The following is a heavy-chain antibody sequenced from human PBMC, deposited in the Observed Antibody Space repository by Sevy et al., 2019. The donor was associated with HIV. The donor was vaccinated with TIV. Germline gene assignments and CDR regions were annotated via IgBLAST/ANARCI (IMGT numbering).Heavy chain of an antibody. CDR1: GYTFTSYG. J-gene: IGHJ4*02. CDR3: ALTVNFDY. D-gene: IGHD4-17*01. V-gene: IGHV1-18*01. Sequence: ASVKVSCKASGYTFTSYGISWVRQAPGQGLEWVGWISAYNGNTNYAQNLQGRVTMTTDASTSTAYMELRSLRSDDTAMYYCALTVNFDYWGQRTLVTVSS. CDR2: ISAYNGNT.